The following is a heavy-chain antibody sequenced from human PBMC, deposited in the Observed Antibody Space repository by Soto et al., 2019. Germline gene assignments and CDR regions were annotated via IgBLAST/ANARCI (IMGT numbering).Heavy chain of an antibody. CDR1: GYTFTGYY. CDR3: ARDSGYCTSTSCYYFDS. D-gene: IGHD2-2*01. CDR2: ISPDSGGT. J-gene: IGHJ4*02. Sequence: AASLTVSCTAAGYTFTGYYMHWVRQAHGQGLEWMGWISPDSGGTNYAQKFQGRVTMTRDTSITTAYMELTSLRSDDTAVYFCARDSGYCTSTSCYYFDSWGQGSQVTVSS. V-gene: IGHV1-2*02.